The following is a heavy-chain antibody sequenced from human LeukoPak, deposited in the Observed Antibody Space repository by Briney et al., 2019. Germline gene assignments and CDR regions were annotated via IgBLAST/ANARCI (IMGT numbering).Heavy chain of an antibody. D-gene: IGHD2-2*01. CDR3: ARDKCSSTSCYRGYYYYYGMDV. V-gene: IGHV3-7*01. CDR2: IKQDGSEK. J-gene: IGHJ6*02. CDR1: GFTFSSYW. Sequence: PGGSLRLSCAASGFTFSSYWMSWVRQAPGRGLEWVANIKQDGSEKYYVDSVKGRFTISRDNAKNSLYLQMNSLRAEDTAVYYCARDKCSSTSCYRGYYYYYGMDVWGQGTTVTVSS.